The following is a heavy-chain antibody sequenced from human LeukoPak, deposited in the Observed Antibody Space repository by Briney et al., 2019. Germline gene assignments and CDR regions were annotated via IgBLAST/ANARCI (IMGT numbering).Heavy chain of an antibody. V-gene: IGHV1-69*13. CDR2: IIPIFGTA. J-gene: IGHJ5*02. Sequence: SVKVSCKASGGTFSSYAISWVRQAPGQGLEWMGGIIPIFGTANYAQKFQGRVTITADESTSTAYMELSSLRSEDTAVYYCARGIIVGATWGENDNWFDPWGQGTLVTVSS. CDR3: ARGIIVGATWGENDNWFDP. CDR1: GGTFSSYA. D-gene: IGHD1-26*01.